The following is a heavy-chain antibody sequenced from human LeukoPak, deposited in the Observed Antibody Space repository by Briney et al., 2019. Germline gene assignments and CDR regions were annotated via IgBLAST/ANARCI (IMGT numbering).Heavy chain of an antibody. V-gene: IGHV4-31*03. CDR2: IYYSGST. J-gene: IGHJ4*02. Sequence: KTSETLSLTCTVSGGSVSSGGYYWSWIRQHPGKGLEWIGYIYYSGSTYYNPSLKSRVTISVDTSKNQFSLKLSSVTAADTAVYYCARDKSLDYWGQGTLVTVSS. CDR1: GGSVSSGGYY. CDR3: ARDKSLDY.